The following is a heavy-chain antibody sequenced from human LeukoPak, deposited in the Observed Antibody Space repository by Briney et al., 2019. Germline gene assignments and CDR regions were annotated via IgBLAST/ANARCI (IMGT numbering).Heavy chain of an antibody. V-gene: IGHV3-23*01. CDR1: GFTFSSYA. CDR3: AKDRREAYYYYYYMDV. J-gene: IGHJ6*03. CDR2: ISGSGGST. Sequence: PGGSLRLSCAASGFTFSSYAMSWVSQAPGKGQEWVSAISGSGGSTYYADSVKGRFTISRDNSKNTLYLQMNSLRAEDTAVYYCAKDRREAYYYYYYMDVWGKGTTVTVSS.